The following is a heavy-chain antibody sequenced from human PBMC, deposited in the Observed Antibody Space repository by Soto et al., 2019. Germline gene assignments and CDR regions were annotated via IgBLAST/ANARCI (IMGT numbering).Heavy chain of an antibody. D-gene: IGHD5-18*01. J-gene: IGHJ5*02. V-gene: IGHV4-39*07. CDR3: ARERQRQNRNWYDP. Sequence: GKGLEWIGSIYYSGSTYYNPSLKSRVTISVDTSKNQFSLKLSSVTAADTAVYYCARERQRQNRNWYDPRAQGTLDIVS. CDR2: IYYSGST.